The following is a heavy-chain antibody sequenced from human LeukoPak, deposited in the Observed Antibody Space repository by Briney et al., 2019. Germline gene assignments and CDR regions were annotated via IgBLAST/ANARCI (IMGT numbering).Heavy chain of an antibody. Sequence: PGGSLRLSCAASGFTFRDYFMSWIRQAPGKGLEWGAYTNTAGNTIYYADSMKGRFTISRDNAKNSLYLQMNTQRAEDTAVYYCARATYDSSAVDAFDIWGQGTMVTVPP. D-gene: IGHD3-22*01. J-gene: IGHJ3*02. CDR1: GFTFRDYF. V-gene: IGHV3-11*01. CDR2: TNTAGNTI. CDR3: ARATYDSSAVDAFDI.